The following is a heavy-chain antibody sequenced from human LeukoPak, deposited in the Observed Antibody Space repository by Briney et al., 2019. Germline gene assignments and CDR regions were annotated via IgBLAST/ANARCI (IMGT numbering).Heavy chain of an antibody. D-gene: IGHD1-7*01. CDR2: INHSGST. CDR3: ARGRLELRSYYYYYMDV. Sequence: PSETLSLTCAAYGGSFSGYYWSWIRQPPGKGLEWIGEINHSGSTNYNPSLKSRVTISVDTSKNQFSLKLSSVTAADTAVYYCARGRLELRSYYYYYMDVWGKGTTVTVSS. J-gene: IGHJ6*03. V-gene: IGHV4-34*01. CDR1: GGSFSGYY.